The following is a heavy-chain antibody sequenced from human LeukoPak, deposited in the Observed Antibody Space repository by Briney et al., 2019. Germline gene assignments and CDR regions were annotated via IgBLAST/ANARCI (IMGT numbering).Heavy chain of an antibody. Sequence: PGGSLRLSCAASGITFSSNGRSWVGKAAGKGLEWVSGISGSGDSAYYADSVKGRFTISRDNSENTLSLQMNSLRAEDTALYYCAKRALPGFNSDFFDYWGQGTLVTVSS. D-gene: IGHD4-23*01. CDR1: GITFSSNG. CDR3: AKRALPGFNSDFFDY. V-gene: IGHV3-23*01. CDR2: ISGSGDSA. J-gene: IGHJ4*02.